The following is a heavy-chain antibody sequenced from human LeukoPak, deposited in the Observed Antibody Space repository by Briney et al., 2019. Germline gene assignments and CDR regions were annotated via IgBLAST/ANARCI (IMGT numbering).Heavy chain of an antibody. D-gene: IGHD3-16*01. CDR2: IKTDGSNT. Sequence: GGSLRLSCAASGFTFSSYWMHWVRQAPGKGLVWVSRIKTDGSNTNYADSVKGRFTISRDNAMNTLYLQMSSLRAEDTAVYYCARDFLHLGGWGQGTMVTVSS. V-gene: IGHV3-74*01. CDR1: GFTFSSYW. J-gene: IGHJ3*01. CDR3: ARDFLHLGG.